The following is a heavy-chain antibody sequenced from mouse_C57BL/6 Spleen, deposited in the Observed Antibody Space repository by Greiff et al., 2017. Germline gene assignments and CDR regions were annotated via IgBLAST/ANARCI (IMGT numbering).Heavy chain of an antibody. CDR2: IYPRSGNT. V-gene: IGHV1-81*01. D-gene: IGHD1-1*01. CDR1: GYTFTSYG. Sequence: VQLQQSGAELARPGASVKLSCKASGYTFTSYGISWVKQRTGQGLEWIGEIYPRSGNTYYNEKFKGKATLTADKSSSTAYMALRSLTSEDSAVYFCAYITTVAPWFAYWGQGTLVTVSA. J-gene: IGHJ3*01. CDR3: AYITTVAPWFAY.